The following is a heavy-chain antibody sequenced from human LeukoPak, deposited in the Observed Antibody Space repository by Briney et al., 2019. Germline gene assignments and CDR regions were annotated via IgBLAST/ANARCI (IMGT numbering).Heavy chain of an antibody. CDR3: ASRVNGHFFDY. J-gene: IGHJ4*02. CDR2: ISSSGSTI. D-gene: IGHD3-3*02. Sequence: GGSLTLSCAASGFTFSFSEMNWVRQVPGKGLEWVSYISSSGSTIYYADSVKGRFTISRDNAKNSLYLQLNSLGAEDTAVYYCASRVNGHFFDYWGQGTLVTVSP. CDR1: GFTFSFSE. V-gene: IGHV3-48*03.